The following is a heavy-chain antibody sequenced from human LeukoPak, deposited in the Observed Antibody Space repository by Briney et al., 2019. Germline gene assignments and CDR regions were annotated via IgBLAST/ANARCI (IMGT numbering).Heavy chain of an antibody. CDR2: FDPEDGET. CDR3: ATDIAVAGGIDY. Sequence: ASVKVSCEVSGYTLTELSMHWVRQAPGKGLEWMGGFDPEDGETIYAQKFQGRVTMTEDTSTDTAYMELSSLRSEDTAVYYCATDIAVAGGIDYWGQGTLVTVSS. D-gene: IGHD6-19*01. V-gene: IGHV1-24*01. J-gene: IGHJ4*02. CDR1: GYTLTELS.